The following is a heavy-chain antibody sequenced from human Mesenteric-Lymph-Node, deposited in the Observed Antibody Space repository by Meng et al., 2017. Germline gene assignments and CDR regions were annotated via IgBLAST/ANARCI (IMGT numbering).Heavy chain of an antibody. CDR3: ARVVVPAAITIFGVAQGEGAFDI. CDR2: TYFGAGT. V-gene: IGHV3-53*01. J-gene: IGHJ3*02. CDR1: GFTVSCKY. D-gene: IGHD3-3*01. Sequence: GESLKISCAASGFTVSCKYMSWVRQSPGKGLEWVAVTYFGAGTYYADSVRGRFTLSRDDSKDTVHLQMNSLRVDDTAVYYCARVVVPAAITIFGVAQGEGAFDIWGQGTMVTVSS.